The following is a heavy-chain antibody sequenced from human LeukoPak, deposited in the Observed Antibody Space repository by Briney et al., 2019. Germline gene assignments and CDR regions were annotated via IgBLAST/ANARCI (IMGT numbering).Heavy chain of an antibody. Sequence: GRSLRLSCAASGFTFSSYAMHWVRQAPGKGLEYVSAISSNGGSTYYANSVKGRFTISRDNSKNTLYLQMGSLRAEDMAVYYCARDGIAARPLYWGQGTLVTVSS. D-gene: IGHD6-6*01. CDR1: GFTFSSYA. CDR3: ARDGIAARPLY. CDR2: ISSNGGST. J-gene: IGHJ4*02. V-gene: IGHV3-64*01.